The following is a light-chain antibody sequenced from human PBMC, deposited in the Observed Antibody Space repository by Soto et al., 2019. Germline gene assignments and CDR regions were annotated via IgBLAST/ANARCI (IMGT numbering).Light chain of an antibody. J-gene: IGKJ5*01. Sequence: IVICQSASTLSLSTGGTATLSRRARQRVHSNLAWFQQHPGQAPRLLIYGASSRATGIPVRFSGSGSGTEFTLTISSLQPEDFAVYYCQQYNNWPPITFGQGTRLEIK. V-gene: IGKV3-15*01. CDR2: GAS. CDR3: QQYNNWPPIT. CDR1: QRVHSN.